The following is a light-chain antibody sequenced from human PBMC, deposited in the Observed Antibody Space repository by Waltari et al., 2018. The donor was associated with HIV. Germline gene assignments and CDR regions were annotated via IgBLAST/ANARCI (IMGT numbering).Light chain of an antibody. CDR2: SAS. CDR3: LQDFNYPRT. Sequence: AIQMTQSPPSLSASVGDRVTITCRASQDIGKVLGWYQQKPGKAPKLLFFSASRLQSRIPSRFSGSGSGTDFTLTINSLRPEDFATYWCLQDFNYPRTFGQGTQVEMK. V-gene: IGKV1-6*01. J-gene: IGKJ1*01. CDR1: QDIGKV.